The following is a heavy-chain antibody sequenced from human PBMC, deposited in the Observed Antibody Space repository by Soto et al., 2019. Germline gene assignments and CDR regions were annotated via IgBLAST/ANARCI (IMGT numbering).Heavy chain of an antibody. CDR3: ARDKSCMVD. V-gene: IGHV4-59*01. CDR1: GGSISSYY. J-gene: IGHJ6*02. CDR2: IYYSGST. Sequence: SETLSLTCTVSGGSISSYYWSWIRQPPGKGLEWIGYIYYSGSTNYNPSLKSRVTISVDTSKNQFSLRLSSVTAADTAVYYCARDKSCMVDWGPETTVTVSS.